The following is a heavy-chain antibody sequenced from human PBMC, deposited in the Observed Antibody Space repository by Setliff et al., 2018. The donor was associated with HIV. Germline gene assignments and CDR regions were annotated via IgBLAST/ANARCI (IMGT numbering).Heavy chain of an antibody. CDR1: GGSISSSVYY. CDR2: IYYSGST. D-gene: IGHD4-4*01. J-gene: IGHJ6*03. CDR3: ASMYSNHGRYYYYYTDV. Sequence: TLSLTCTVSGGSISSSVYYWSWIRQHPGKGLEWIGYIYYSGSTYYNPSLKSRLTLSVDTSKNQFSLRLSSVTAADTAVYYCASMYSNHGRYYYYYTDVWGKGATGTVS. V-gene: IGHV4-31*02.